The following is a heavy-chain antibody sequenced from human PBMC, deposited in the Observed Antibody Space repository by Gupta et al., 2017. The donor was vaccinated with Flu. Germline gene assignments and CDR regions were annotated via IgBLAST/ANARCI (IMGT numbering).Heavy chain of an antibody. V-gene: IGHV4-61*02. D-gene: IGHD2-2*01. CDR3: ARDLGLSGVVVPATSLLYTGLGWFDP. Sequence: QVQLQESGPGLVKPSQTLSLTCTVSGGSISSGSYYWSWIRQPAGKGLEWIGRIYTSGSTNYNPSLKSRVTISVDTSKNQFSLKLSSVTAADTAVYYCARDLGLSGVVVPATSLLYTGLGWFDPWGQGTLVTVSS. CDR2: IYTSGST. CDR1: GGSISSGSYY. J-gene: IGHJ5*02.